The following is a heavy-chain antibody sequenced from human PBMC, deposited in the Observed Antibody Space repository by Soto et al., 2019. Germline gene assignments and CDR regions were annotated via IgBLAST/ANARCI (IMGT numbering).Heavy chain of an antibody. CDR1: GGSISSYY. J-gene: IGHJ5*02. CDR3: ARRLSMQAGGTGYSFNWFDP. V-gene: IGHV4-59*08. Sequence: SETLSLTCTVSGGSISSYYWSWIRQPPGKGLEWIGYIYYSGSTNYNPSLKSRVTISVDTSKNQFSLKLSSVTAADTAVYYCARRLSMQAGGTGYSFNWFDPWGQGTLVTVS. D-gene: IGHD2-2*01. CDR2: IYYSGST.